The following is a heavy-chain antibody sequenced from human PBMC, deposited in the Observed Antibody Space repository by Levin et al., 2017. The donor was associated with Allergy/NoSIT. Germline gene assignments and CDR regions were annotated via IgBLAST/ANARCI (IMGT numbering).Heavy chain of an antibody. D-gene: IGHD5-18*01. CDR3: TSDTRYSYGLGVFDY. V-gene: IGHV3-49*03. CDR1: GFTFGDYA. Sequence: GESLKISCTASGFTFGDYAMSWFRQAPGKGLEWVGFIRSKAYGGTTEYAASVKGRFTISRDDSKSIAYLQMNSLKTEDTAVYYCTSDTRYSYGLGVFDYWGQGTLVTVSS. J-gene: IGHJ4*02. CDR2: IRSKAYGGTT.